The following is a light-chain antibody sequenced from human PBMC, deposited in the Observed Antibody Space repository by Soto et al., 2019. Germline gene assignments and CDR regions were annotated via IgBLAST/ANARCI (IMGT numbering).Light chain of an antibody. V-gene: IGKV3-15*01. J-gene: IGKJ4*01. Sequence: EVVMMQSPATVSMSTGEGVTLSCRASQTISNDLAWYQQKPGQAPRLLIYGASTRATGVPARFSGGGSGTEFTLTISSLQSEDFAFYYCQQNNKWPPVTFGGGTKV. CDR1: QTISND. CDR3: QQNNKWPPVT. CDR2: GAS.